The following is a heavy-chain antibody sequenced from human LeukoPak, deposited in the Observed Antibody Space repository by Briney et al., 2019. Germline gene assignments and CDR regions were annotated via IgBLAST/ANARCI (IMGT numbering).Heavy chain of an antibody. CDR2: IRGSGGGT. D-gene: IGHD4-17*01. J-gene: IGHJ3*02. CDR3: ARDPNGDYIGAFDM. Sequence: GGSLRLSCAASGFIFSNYALMWLRQSPGKGLEWVSAIRGSGGGTFYADSVKGRFTISRDNSKNTLYLQMSGLRAEDTAVYYCARDPNGDYIGAFDMWGRGTLVTVSS. V-gene: IGHV3-23*01. CDR1: GFIFSNYA.